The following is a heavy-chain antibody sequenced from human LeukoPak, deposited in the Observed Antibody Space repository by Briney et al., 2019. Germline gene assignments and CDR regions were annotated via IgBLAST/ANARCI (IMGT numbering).Heavy chain of an antibody. CDR1: GLIVSNNY. J-gene: IGHJ4*02. Sequence: RGSLRLSCAASGLIVSNNYMSWVRKAPGKGLEWVSIVYSGGHTYYADSVKGRFTISRDKSKNTLYLQMSSLRAEDTAVYYCARGIRDCSRTTCYQPFDYWGQGALVTVSS. CDR2: VYSGGHT. V-gene: IGHV3-53*01. CDR3: ARGIRDCSRTTCYQPFDY. D-gene: IGHD2-2*01.